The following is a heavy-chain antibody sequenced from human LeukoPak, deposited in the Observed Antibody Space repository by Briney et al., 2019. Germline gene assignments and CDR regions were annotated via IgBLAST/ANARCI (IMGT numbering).Heavy chain of an antibody. D-gene: IGHD3-16*01. Sequence: GGSLRLSCAASGFTFSSYSMNWVRQAPGKGLEWVSAISGSGGSTYYADSVKGRFTISRDNSKNTLYLQMNSLRAEDTAVYYCAKDPNDYVWGSYARLRFDYWGQGTLVTVSS. V-gene: IGHV3-23*01. CDR2: ISGSGGST. CDR1: GFTFSSYS. CDR3: AKDPNDYVWGSYARLRFDY. J-gene: IGHJ4*02.